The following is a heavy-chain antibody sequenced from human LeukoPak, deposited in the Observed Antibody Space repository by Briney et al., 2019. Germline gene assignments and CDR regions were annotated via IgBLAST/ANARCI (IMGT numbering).Heavy chain of an antibody. CDR1: GFTFSSYA. CDR2: VSSDESIK. J-gene: IGHJ5*02. V-gene: IGHV3-30*04. Sequence: PGGSLRLSCAASGFTFSSYAMHWVRQAPGKGLEWVAVVSSDESIKFYGDSVKGRFTISRDNSKNTLYLQMNSLRAEDTALYYCAKDVGSRSNIKNWFDPWGQGTLVTVSS. CDR3: AKDVGSRSNIKNWFDP. D-gene: IGHD6-13*01.